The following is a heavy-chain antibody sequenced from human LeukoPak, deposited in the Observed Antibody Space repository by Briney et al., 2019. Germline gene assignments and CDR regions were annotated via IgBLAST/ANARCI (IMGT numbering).Heavy chain of an antibody. Sequence: GASVKVSCKASGGTFSSYATSWVRQAPGQGLEWMGGIIPIFGTANYAQKFQGRVTITADESTSTAYMELSSLRSEDTAVYYCARGVRSPDYYDSSGYYPYFDYWGQGTLVTVSS. CDR2: IIPIFGTA. D-gene: IGHD3-22*01. V-gene: IGHV1-69*13. J-gene: IGHJ4*02. CDR3: ARGVRSPDYYDSSGYYPYFDY. CDR1: GGTFSSYA.